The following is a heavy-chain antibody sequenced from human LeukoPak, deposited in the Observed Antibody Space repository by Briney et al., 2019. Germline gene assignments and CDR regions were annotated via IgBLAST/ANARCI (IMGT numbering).Heavy chain of an antibody. CDR3: ARTTYCSSTSCFSGYYYYMDV. Sequence: PSETLSLTCTVSGGSISNYFWSWIRQPPGKGLEWIGYIYYSGSTNYNPSLKSRVTISVDTSKNQFSLKLSSVTAADTAVYYCARTTYCSSTSCFSGYYYYMDVWGKGTTVTISS. J-gene: IGHJ6*03. CDR2: IYYSGST. V-gene: IGHV4-59*08. CDR1: GGSISNYF. D-gene: IGHD2-2*01.